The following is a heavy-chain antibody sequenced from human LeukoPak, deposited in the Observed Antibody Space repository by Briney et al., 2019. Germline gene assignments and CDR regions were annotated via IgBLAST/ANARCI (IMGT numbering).Heavy chain of an antibody. V-gene: IGHV3-21*01. CDR3: ARRAQGGSSSSRYYYMDV. J-gene: IGHJ6*03. D-gene: IGHD6-6*01. CDR2: ISSSSYI. Sequence: GGSLRLSCAASGFTFSSCSMNWVRQAPGKGLEWVSSISSSSYIYYADSVKGRFTISRDNAKNSLYLQMNSLRAEDTAVYYCARRAQGGSSSSRYYYMDVWGKGTTLTVSS. CDR1: GFTFSSCS.